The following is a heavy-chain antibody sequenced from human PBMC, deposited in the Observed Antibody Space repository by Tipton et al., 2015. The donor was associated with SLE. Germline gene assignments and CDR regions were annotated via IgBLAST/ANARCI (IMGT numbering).Heavy chain of an antibody. D-gene: IGHD3-10*01. CDR1: GYIFTNYW. Sequence: QLVQSGPEVKKPGESLKLSCKASGYIFTNYWIGWVRQMPGKGLEWMGFVYPGDSDARYSPSFQGQVTISAVRSISTAYLHWNSLKASDTAVYYCAGRGHIPGGYYFYGLDVLGQGSSVSVSS. J-gene: IGHJ6*02. CDR3: AGRGHIPGGYYFYGLDV. CDR2: VYPGDSDA. V-gene: IGHV5-51*06.